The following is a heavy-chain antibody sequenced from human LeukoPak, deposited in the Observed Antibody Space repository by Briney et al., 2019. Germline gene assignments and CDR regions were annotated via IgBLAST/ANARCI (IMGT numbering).Heavy chain of an antibody. CDR1: GGSISSSSYY. J-gene: IGHJ4*02. CDR2: IYYSGST. V-gene: IGHV4-39*07. D-gene: IGHD2-15*01. CDR3: ARVQDRTGGPCSGGNCYSYYFDN. Sequence: PSETLSLTCSVSGGSISSSSYYWGWIRQPPGRGLEWIGNIYYSGSTYYSPSLKSRVTISVDRSKNQFSLELTSVTAADTAVYYCARVQDRTGGPCSGGNCYSYYFDNWGQGTLVTVSS.